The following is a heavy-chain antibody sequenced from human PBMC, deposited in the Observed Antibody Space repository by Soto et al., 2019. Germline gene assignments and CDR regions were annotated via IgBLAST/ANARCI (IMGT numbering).Heavy chain of an antibody. Sequence: EAQLLESGGELVQPGGSLRLSFAASGFTFSSQGMSWVRQAPGKGLGWIAGLSRGGGSTYYADSVKGRFTISRDNSKNTLDLIMNSLRVEDTALYYCAKDGLFRTDGFDIWGQGTMVTVSS. J-gene: IGHJ3*02. CDR2: LSRGGGST. CDR3: AKDGLFRTDGFDI. CDR1: GFTFSSQG. V-gene: IGHV3-23*01. D-gene: IGHD1-1*01.